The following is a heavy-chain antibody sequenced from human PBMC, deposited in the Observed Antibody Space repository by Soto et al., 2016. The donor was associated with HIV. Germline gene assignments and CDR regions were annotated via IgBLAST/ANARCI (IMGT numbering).Heavy chain of an antibody. Sequence: EVQLVESGGNLVHPGGSLRLSCAASEITVSSNYMSWVRQAPGKGLEWVSLIYSGGRTYYADSVKGRFTISRDSFKNTLYLQMNNLRVEDTAVYYCARDAGYSSGWGFXYWGQGTLVSVSS. CDR1: EITVSSNY. D-gene: IGHD6-19*01. CDR2: IYSGGRT. J-gene: IGHJ4*02. CDR3: ARDAGYSSGWGFXY. V-gene: IGHV3-66*01.